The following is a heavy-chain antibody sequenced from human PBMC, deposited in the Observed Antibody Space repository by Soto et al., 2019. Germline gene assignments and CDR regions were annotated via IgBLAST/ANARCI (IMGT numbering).Heavy chain of an antibody. V-gene: IGHV3-23*01. J-gene: IGHJ5*02. Sequence: VGSLRLSCAASGGTFDDYAMHWVRQAPGKGLEWVSGISGSGGITYYADSVKGRFTISRDNSKNTLYLQMNSLRAEDTAVYYCAKARDSSGPNWFDPWGQGTLVTVSS. CDR1: GGTFDDYA. CDR3: AKARDSSGPNWFDP. D-gene: IGHD3-22*01. CDR2: ISGSGGIT.